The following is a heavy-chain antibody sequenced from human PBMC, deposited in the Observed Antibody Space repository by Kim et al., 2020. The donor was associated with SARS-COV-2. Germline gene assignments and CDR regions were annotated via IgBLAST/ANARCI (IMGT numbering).Heavy chain of an antibody. J-gene: IGHJ3*02. D-gene: IGHD3-22*01. CDR2: IYYSGST. CDR3: ARARGGTMIVVVIGAFDS. V-gene: IGHV4-31*03. CDR1: GGSISSGGYY. Sequence: SETLSLTCTVSGGSISSGGYYWSWIRQHPGKGLEWIGYIYYSGSTYYNPSLKRRVTISVDTSKNQFSLKLSSVTAADTAVYYCARARGGTMIVVVIGAFDSWGQGTMVTVSS.